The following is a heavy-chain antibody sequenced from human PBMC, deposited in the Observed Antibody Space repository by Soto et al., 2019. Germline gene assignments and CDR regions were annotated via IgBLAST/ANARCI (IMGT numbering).Heavy chain of an antibody. CDR2: ISHDGRSK. D-gene: IGHD6-13*01. J-gene: IGHJ4*02. CDR1: GFTFSSHG. V-gene: IGHV3-30*18. CDR3: AKDRSSTWSFDY. Sequence: QVQLVESGGGVVQPGRSLRLSCAASGFTFSSHGMHWVRQAPGKGLEWVAVISHDGRSKDYADSVKGRFTISRDNSKNTLDLQMNSLTAEDTAVYYCAKDRSSTWSFDYWGQGTLVTVSS.